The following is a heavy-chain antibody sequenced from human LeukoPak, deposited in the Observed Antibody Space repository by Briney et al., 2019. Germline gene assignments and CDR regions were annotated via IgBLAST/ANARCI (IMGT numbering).Heavy chain of an antibody. CDR2: INTNTGNP. V-gene: IGHV7-4-1*02. J-gene: IGHJ6*03. CDR3: ARADYYDSSGYYPHYYYYYYYMDV. D-gene: IGHD3-22*01. Sequence: ASVTVSCKASGYTFTSYAMNWVRQAPGQGLEWMGWINTNTGNPTYAQGFTGRFVFSLDTSVSTAYLQISSLKAEDTAVYYCARADYYDSSGYYPHYYYYYYYMDVWGKGTTVTVSS. CDR1: GYTFTSYA.